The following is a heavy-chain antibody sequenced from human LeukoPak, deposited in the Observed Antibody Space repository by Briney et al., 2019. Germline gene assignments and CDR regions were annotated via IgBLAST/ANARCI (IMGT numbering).Heavy chain of an antibody. D-gene: IGHD1-7*01. V-gene: IGHV1-69*05. CDR2: IIPIFGTA. CDR1: GGTFSSYA. Sequence: GASVKVSCKASGGTFSSYAISWVRQAPGQGLEWMGRIIPIFGTANYAQKFQGRVTITTDESTTTAYMELSSMRSEDTAVYYCAREDWNCYWFDPWGQGTLVTVSS. CDR3: AREDWNCYWFDP. J-gene: IGHJ5*02.